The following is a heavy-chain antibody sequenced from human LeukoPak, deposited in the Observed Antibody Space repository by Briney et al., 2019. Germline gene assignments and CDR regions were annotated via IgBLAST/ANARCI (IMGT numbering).Heavy chain of an antibody. CDR1: GFTFSSYS. D-gene: IGHD6-19*01. CDR2: ISSSSSYI. J-gene: IGHJ1*01. Sequence: GGSLRLSCAASGFTFSSYSMNWVRQAPGKGLDWVSSISSSSSYIYYADSVKGRFTISRDNAKNSLYLQMNSLRAEDTAVYYCAREAVAGDSGDFQHWGQGTLVTVSS. CDR3: AREAVAGDSGDFQH. V-gene: IGHV3-21*01.